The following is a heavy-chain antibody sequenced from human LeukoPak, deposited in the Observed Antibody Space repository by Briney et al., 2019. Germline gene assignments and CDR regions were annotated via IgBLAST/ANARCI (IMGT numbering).Heavy chain of an antibody. CDR2: ISSSGRTV. V-gene: IGHV3-48*03. D-gene: IGHD5-12*01. Sequence: GGSLRVSRAASGYTFRSYEMEWVRQAPGKGLEWVSYISSSGRTVYYADSVKGRFTISRDNAKDSLYLQMNSLRAEDTAVYYCARQRVWATGLDYWGQGTLVTVSS. CDR3: ARQRVWATGLDY. CDR1: GYTFRSYE. J-gene: IGHJ4*02.